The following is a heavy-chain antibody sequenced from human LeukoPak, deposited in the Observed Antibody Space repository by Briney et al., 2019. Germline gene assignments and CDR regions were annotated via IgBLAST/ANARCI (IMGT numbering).Heavy chain of an antibody. V-gene: IGHV4-4*07. Sequence: SETLSLTCTVSGGSISSYYWSWIRQPAGKGLEWIGRIYTSGSTNYNPSLKSRVTMSVDTSKNQFSLKLSSVTAADTAVYYCARFSSSSPYYYYYYMDVWGKGTTVTVSS. J-gene: IGHJ6*03. CDR3: ARFSSSSPYYYYYYMDV. CDR1: GGSISSYY. D-gene: IGHD6-6*01. CDR2: IYTSGST.